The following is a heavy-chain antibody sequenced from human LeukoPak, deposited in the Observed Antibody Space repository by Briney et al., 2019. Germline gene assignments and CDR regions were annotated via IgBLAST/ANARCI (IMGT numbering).Heavy chain of an antibody. Sequence: GGSLRLSCAASGLTLSNCAMSWVRQAPGKGVEWVSALSVSGANTYYADSVKGRFTISRDISKNTLYLQMNSLRGDDTAVYYCARDRAPHDYWGQGTLVTVSS. V-gene: IGHV3-23*01. D-gene: IGHD3-10*01. CDR3: ARDRAPHDY. CDR1: GLTLSNCA. CDR2: LSVSGANT. J-gene: IGHJ4*02.